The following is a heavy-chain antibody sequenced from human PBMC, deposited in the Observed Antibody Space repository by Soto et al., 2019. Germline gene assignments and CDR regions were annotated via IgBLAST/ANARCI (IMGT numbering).Heavy chain of an antibody. J-gene: IGHJ4*02. CDR3: AKDYYGSGRFDY. CDR2: ISYDGSNK. CDR1: GFTFSSYG. V-gene: IGHV3-30*18. D-gene: IGHD3-10*01. Sequence: PGGSLRLSCAASGFTFSSYGMHWVRQAPGKGLEWVAVISYDGSNKYYADSVKGRFTISRDNSKNTLYLQMNSLRAEDTAVYYCAKDYYGSGRFDYWGQGTLVTVS.